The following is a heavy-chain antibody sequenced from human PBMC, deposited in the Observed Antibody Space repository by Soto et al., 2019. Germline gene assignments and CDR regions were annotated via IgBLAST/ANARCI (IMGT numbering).Heavy chain of an antibody. V-gene: IGHV3-23*01. CDR2: ISYSGTNT. Sequence: PGGSLRLSCAASGFTFSMYAMTWVRQAPGKGLEWVSGISYSGTNTDYTDSVKGRCNLSRDHSKNTLYLQMKTLGVEDPALYCYAKLLRLGELFGPSYGMAVWGQGPPVSVS. D-gene: IGHD3-16*01. CDR1: GFTFSMYA. J-gene: IGHJ6*02. CDR3: AKLLRLGELFGPSYGMAV.